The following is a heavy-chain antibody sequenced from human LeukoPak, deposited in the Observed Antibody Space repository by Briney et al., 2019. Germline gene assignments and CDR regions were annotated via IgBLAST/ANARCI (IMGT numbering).Heavy chain of an antibody. CDR1: KFTFSNYN. Sequence: GGSLRLSCAASKFTFSNYNMNWVRQAPGKGLQWVSYISSSSSIIYYADSVKGRFTISRDNAKNSLYLQMNSLRAEDTAVYYCARRGRQFCSGGHCYRTSAFDIWGQGTMVTVSS. CDR3: ARRGRQFCSGGHCYRTSAFDI. D-gene: IGHD2-15*01. V-gene: IGHV3-48*01. J-gene: IGHJ3*02. CDR2: ISSSSSII.